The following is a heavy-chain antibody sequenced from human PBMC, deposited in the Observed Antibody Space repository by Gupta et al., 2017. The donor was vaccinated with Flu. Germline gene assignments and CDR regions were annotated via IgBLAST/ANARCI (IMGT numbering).Heavy chain of an antibody. CDR1: GSISSRSYY. J-gene: IGHJ4*02. CDR2: IYYSGST. V-gene: IGHV4-39*01. Sequence: GSISSRSYYWGWIRQPPGKGLEWIGSIYYSGSTYDNPSLKSRVTISVDTSKNQFSLKLSSVTAADTAVYYGASHLNWNSDYWGQGTLVTVSS. D-gene: IGHD1-1*01. CDR3: ASHLNWNSDY.